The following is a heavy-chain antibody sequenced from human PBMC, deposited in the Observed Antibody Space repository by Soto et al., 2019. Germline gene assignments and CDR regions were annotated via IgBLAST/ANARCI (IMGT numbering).Heavy chain of an antibody. D-gene: IGHD3-22*01. Sequence: SETLSLTCTVSGGSISSDYWNWIRQPPGKGLEWIGYVYHSWSTKYNPSLKSRVTISVDTSKNQLSLNLSSVTAADTAVYYCARTHYSDRSGTDYWGQGTLVTVSS. CDR2: VYHSWST. CDR1: GGSISSDY. J-gene: IGHJ4*02. V-gene: IGHV4-59*08. CDR3: ARTHYSDRSGTDY.